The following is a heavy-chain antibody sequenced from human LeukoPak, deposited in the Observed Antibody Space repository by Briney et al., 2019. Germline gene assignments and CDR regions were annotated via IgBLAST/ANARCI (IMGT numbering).Heavy chain of an antibody. D-gene: IGHD5-18*01. CDR2: INHSGST. CDR1: GGSFSGYY. CDR3: ARGLGVLWQVTGYRGRSRFDP. V-gene: IGHV4-34*01. Sequence: SETLSLTCAVYGGSFSGYYWSWIRQPLGKGLEWIGEINHSGSTNYNPSLKSRVTISVDTSKNQFSLKLSSVTAADTAVYYCARGLGVLWQVTGYRGRSRFDPWGQGTLVTVSS. J-gene: IGHJ5*02.